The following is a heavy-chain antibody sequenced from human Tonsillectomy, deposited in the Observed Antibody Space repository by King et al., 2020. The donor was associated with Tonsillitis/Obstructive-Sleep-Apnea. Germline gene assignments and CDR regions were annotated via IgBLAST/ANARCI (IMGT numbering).Heavy chain of an antibody. Sequence: VQLVQYGAEVKKPGASVKVSCKASGYTFTGYYVHWVRQAPGQGPEVMGWINPNSGGTKYAQKFQGWVTMTRDTSISTANMELSRLKSDDTAVYYCVRRHYERWLQFAHWGQGTLVTVSS. CDR2: INPNSGGT. J-gene: IGHJ4*02. CDR1: GYTFTGYY. V-gene: IGHV1-2*04. CDR3: VRRHYERWLQFAH. D-gene: IGHD5-24*01.